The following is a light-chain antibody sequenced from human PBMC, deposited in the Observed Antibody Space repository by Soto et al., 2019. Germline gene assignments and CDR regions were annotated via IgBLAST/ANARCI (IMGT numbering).Light chain of an antibody. CDR2: DAS. Sequence: VLTQSPGTLSLSPGERATLSCRASQTVSSYLACYQQKPGQAPRLVTYDASGRAGSVPARPSGSGSGTEFTLTISSLHAEDFVVYFCQQYDDWPPTSGQGTKVDIK. V-gene: IGKV3-15*01. CDR3: QQYDDWPPT. CDR1: QTVSSY. J-gene: IGKJ1*01.